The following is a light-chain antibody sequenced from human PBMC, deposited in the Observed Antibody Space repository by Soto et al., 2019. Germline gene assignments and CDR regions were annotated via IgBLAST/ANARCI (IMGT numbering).Light chain of an antibody. CDR2: DVN. V-gene: IGLV2-11*01. J-gene: IGLJ1*01. CDR3: CSYAGTYNYV. Sequence: QSALTQPRSVSGSPGQSVTISCTGTNSNIGFYNFVSWYQQHPDKAPHLVIYDVNKPPSGVPDRFSGSKSGNTASLTISGLQADDEAEYYCCSYAGTYNYVFGIGTKVTVL. CDR1: NSNIGFYNF.